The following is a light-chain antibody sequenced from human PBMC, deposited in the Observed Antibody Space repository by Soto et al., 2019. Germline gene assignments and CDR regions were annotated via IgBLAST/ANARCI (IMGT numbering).Light chain of an antibody. J-gene: IGLJ2*01. V-gene: IGLV2-14*03. Sequence: QSALTQPASVSGSPGQSITISCTGTSSDVGGYNYVSWYQHHPGKAPKLMIYDVSNRPSGVTNRFSGSKSGNTASLTISGLQAEDEAYYYCSSYTSSSPPVFGGGTKLTVL. CDR1: SSDVGGYNY. CDR2: DVS. CDR3: SSYTSSSPPV.